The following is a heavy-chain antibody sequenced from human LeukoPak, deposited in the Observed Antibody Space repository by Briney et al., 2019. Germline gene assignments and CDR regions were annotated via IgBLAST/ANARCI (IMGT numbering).Heavy chain of an antibody. V-gene: IGHV3-30*18. J-gene: IGHJ6*04. CDR3: AKDLSRGWCIGYYYYGMDV. CDR2: ISYDGSNK. Sequence: GGSLRLSCAASGFTFSSYGMHWVRQAPGKGLEWVAVISYDGSNKYYADSVKGRFTISRDNSKNTLYLQMNSLRAEDTAVYYCAKDLSRGWCIGYYYYGMDVWGKGTTVTVSS. D-gene: IGHD6-19*01. CDR1: GFTFSSYG.